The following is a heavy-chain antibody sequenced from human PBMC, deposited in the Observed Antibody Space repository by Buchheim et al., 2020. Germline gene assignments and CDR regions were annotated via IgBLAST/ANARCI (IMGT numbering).Heavy chain of an antibody. CDR1: GFTFSNHD. CDR2: ISNSAATI. Sequence: EVQLVESGGNLVQPGGSLRLSCAASGFTFSNHDMHWVRQAPGKGLEWISYISNSAATIHYADSVKGRFTISRGNAKNSLYLQMYSLRAEDTAVYYCASPTGWYRGFDYWGQGTL. V-gene: IGHV3-48*03. J-gene: IGHJ4*02. D-gene: IGHD6-19*01. CDR3: ASPTGWYRGFDY.